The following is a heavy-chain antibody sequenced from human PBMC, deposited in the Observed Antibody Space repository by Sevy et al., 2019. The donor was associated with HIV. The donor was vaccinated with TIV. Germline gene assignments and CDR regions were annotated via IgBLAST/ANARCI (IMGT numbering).Heavy chain of an antibody. Sequence: GGSLRLSCAASGFTFSSYAMSWVRQAPGKGLEWVSAISGSGGSAYYEDSVKGRFTVSRENSKNRLYLQRNSLRAEDTAVYXXXXVQEVLITILGVVIMESDYYYGMDVWGQGTTVTVSS. J-gene: IGHJ6*02. CDR1: GFTFSSYA. V-gene: IGHV3-23*01. CDR3: XXVQEVLITILGVVIMESDYYYGMDV. CDR2: ISGSGGSA. D-gene: IGHD3-3*01.